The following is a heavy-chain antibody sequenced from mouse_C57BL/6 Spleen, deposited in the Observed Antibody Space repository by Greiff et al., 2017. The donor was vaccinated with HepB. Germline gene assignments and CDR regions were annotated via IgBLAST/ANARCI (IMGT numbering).Heavy chain of an antibody. CDR1: GFSFNTYA. Sequence: EVNVVESGGGLVQPKGSLKLSCAASGFSFNTYAMNWVRQAPGKGLEWVARIRSKSNNYATYYADSVKDRFTISRDDSESMLYLQMNNLKTEDTAMYYCVRQNFFYFDYWGQGTTLTVSS. CDR3: VRQNFFYFDY. V-gene: IGHV10-1*01. CDR2: IRSKSNNYAT. J-gene: IGHJ2*01.